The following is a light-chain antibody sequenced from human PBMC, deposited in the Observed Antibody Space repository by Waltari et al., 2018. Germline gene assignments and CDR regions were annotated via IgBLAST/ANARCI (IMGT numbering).Light chain of an antibody. J-gene: IGLJ3*02. CDR3: QALGTGAWV. CDR2: QDT. V-gene: IGLV3-1*01. Sequence: WYQQKPGQSPLSVIYQDTKRPSGLPERFSGSKSANAATLTIAGTQAMDEADYYCQALGTGAWVFGGGTKLTVL.